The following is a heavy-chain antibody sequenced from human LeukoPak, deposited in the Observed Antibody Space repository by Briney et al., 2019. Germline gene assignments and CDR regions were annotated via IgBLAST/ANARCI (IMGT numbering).Heavy chain of an antibody. Sequence: EASVKVSCKASGGTFSSYAISWVRQAPGQGLEWMGGIIPIFGTANYAQKFQGRVTITADESTSTAYMELSSLRSEDTAVYYCARHGMRGDITILPDTFDIWGQGTMVTVSS. CDR2: IIPIFGTA. CDR3: ARHGMRGDITILPDTFDI. J-gene: IGHJ3*02. CDR1: GGTFSSYA. D-gene: IGHD3-10*01. V-gene: IGHV1-69*01.